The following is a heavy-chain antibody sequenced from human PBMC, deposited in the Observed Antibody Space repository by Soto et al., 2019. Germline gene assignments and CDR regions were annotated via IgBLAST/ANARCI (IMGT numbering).Heavy chain of an antibody. CDR3: ARKIGEYNFDY. V-gene: IGHV1-2*02. Sequence: ASVKVSCKVSGYSFVGYYLHWMRQAPGKGLEWLGWINPTTGGTNYPQKSQGRVTMTRDTSISTAYMELSSRRSDDTAVYFWARKIGEYNFDYWGQGTQVTVSS. J-gene: IGHJ4*02. CDR2: INPTTGGT. D-gene: IGHD2-21*01. CDR1: GYSFVGYY.